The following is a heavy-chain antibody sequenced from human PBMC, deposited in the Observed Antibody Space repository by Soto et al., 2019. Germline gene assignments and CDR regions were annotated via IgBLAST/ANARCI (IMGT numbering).Heavy chain of an antibody. CDR3: ARARTGRDIVVVPADIGWFDP. CDR1: GGTFSSYA. D-gene: IGHD2-2*01. Sequence: QVQLVQSGAEVKKPGSSVKVSCKASGGTFSSYAISWVRQAPGQGLEWMGGIIPIFGTANYAQKFQGRVTITADESTSTAYMELSSLGSEDTAVYYCARARTGRDIVVVPADIGWFDPWGQGTLVTVSS. CDR2: IIPIFGTA. J-gene: IGHJ5*02. V-gene: IGHV1-69*01.